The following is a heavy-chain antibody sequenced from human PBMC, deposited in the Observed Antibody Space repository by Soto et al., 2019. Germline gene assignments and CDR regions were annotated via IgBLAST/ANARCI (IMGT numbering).Heavy chain of an antibody. CDR2: IYHSGST. Sequence: QLQLQESGSGLVKPSQTLSLTCAVSGGSISSGGYSWSWIRQPPGKGLEWIGYIYHSGSTYYNPSRKSRVTISVDRSQNQVTLKLSSVTAADTAVYYCVRGATEGDYFDYWGQGTLVTVSS. D-gene: IGHD2-15*01. CDR3: VRGATEGDYFDY. J-gene: IGHJ4*02. V-gene: IGHV4-30-2*01. CDR1: GGSISSGGYS.